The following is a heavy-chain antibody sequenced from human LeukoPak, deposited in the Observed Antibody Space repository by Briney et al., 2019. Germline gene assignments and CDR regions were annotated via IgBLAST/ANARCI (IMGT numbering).Heavy chain of an antibody. Sequence: GGSLRLSCAASGFTFSSYSMNWVRQAPGKGLEWVAVISYDGSNKYYADSVKGRFTISRDNSKNTLYLQMNSLRAEDTAVYYCAGTDTTGYIPREWDYWYFDLWGRGTLVTVPS. CDR3: AGTDTTGYIPREWDYWYFDL. D-gene: IGHD1-1*01. V-gene: IGHV3-30*03. J-gene: IGHJ2*01. CDR2: ISYDGSNK. CDR1: GFTFSSYS.